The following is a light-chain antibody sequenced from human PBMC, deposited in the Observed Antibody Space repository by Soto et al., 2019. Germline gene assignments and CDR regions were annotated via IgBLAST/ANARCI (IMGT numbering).Light chain of an antibody. CDR3: SSYSSSGTLYV. CDR1: GSDVGDYDY. Sequence: QSALTQPASVSGSPGQSITISCTGSGSDVGDYDYVAWYQQHPDKAPKLMIFDVSSRPSGVSNRFSGSKSGSTASLTISGLQAEDEADYFCSSYSSSGTLYVFGTGTKVTVL. V-gene: IGLV2-14*03. J-gene: IGLJ1*01. CDR2: DVS.